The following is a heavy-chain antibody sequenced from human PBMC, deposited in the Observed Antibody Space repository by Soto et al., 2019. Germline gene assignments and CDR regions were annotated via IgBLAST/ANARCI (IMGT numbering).Heavy chain of an antibody. J-gene: IGHJ5*02. CDR1: GYTFTSYA. CDR3: ARDMVLLGRWFDP. V-gene: IGHV1-3*01. CDR2: INAGNGNT. D-gene: IGHD3-10*01. Sequence: QVQLVQSGAEVKKPGASVKVSCKASGYTFTSYAMHWVRQAPGQRLEWMGWINAGNGNTKYSQKFQGRVTITRDTSASTAYMELSSLRSEDTAVYYCARDMVLLGRWFDPWGQGTLVTVSS.